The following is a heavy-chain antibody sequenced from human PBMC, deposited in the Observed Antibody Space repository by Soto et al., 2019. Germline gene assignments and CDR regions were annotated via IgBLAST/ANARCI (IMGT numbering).Heavy chain of an antibody. CDR3: ARDSRYGSSASVNHYLDY. V-gene: IGHV3-7*01. J-gene: IGHJ4*01. CDR1: GFTFGSYW. CDR2: IKWDASEK. Sequence: GGSLRLSCAASGFTFGSYWMSWVRQAPGKGLEWLATIKWDASEKKYVDSVKGRFTTSRDNAKNALYLQMDSLRAEDTAVYYCARDSRYGSSASVNHYLDYWGQGTLVTVSS. D-gene: IGHD3-10*01.